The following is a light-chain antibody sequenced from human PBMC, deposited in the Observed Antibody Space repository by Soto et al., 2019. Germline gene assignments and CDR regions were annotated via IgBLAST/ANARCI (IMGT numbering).Light chain of an antibody. Sequence: QSVLTQPPSASGTPGQRVTISCSGSSSNIGTNYVYWYQQLPGTAPKLLIYRNTQRPSGVPDRFSGFKSGTSASLAISGLRSEDEADYHCAAWDDSLSGVVFGGGTKVTVL. CDR1: SSNIGTNY. J-gene: IGLJ2*01. V-gene: IGLV1-47*01. CDR3: AAWDDSLSGVV. CDR2: RNT.